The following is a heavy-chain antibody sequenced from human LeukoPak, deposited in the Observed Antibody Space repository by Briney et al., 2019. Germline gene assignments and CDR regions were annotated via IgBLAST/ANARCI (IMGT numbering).Heavy chain of an antibody. D-gene: IGHD6-19*01. V-gene: IGHV1-18*01. Sequence: ASVKVSFKASGYTFTSHGISWVRQAPGQGVEWMGWISAFNGGTNYPQKLQGRIIMTTDTSTTTAYMELRSLRSDDTGVYYCARDPTNTSGRNVYFDYWGQGTLVTVSS. CDR1: GYTFTSHG. CDR2: ISAFNGGT. CDR3: ARDPTNTSGRNVYFDY. J-gene: IGHJ4*02.